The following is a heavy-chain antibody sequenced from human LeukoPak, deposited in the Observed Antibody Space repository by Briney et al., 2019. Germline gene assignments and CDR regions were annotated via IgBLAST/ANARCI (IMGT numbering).Heavy chain of an antibody. CDR1: GGSISSYY. D-gene: IGHD3-22*01. CDR2: IYYSGST. Sequence: SETLPLTCTVSGGSISSYYWSWIRQPAGKGLEWIGYIYYSGSTYYNPSLKSRVTISVDTSKNQFSLKLSSVTAADTAVYYCARGADDSSGYPFDYWGQGTLVTVSS. J-gene: IGHJ4*02. CDR3: ARGADDSSGYPFDY. V-gene: IGHV4-59*06.